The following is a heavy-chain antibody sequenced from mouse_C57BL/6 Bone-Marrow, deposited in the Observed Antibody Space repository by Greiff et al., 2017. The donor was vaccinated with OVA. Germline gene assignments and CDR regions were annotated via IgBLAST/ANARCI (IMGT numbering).Heavy chain of an antibody. D-gene: IGHD1-1*01. J-gene: IGHJ1*03. V-gene: IGHV1-74*01. CDR3: AIRLSPPVGYGSIFWYFDV. CDR2: IHPSDSDT. CDR1: GYTFTSYW. Sequence: QVQLQQPGAELVKPGASVKVSCKASGYTFTSYWMHWVKQRPGQGLEWIGRIHPSDSDTNYNQKFKGKATLTVDKSSSTAYMQLSSLTSEDSAVYYCAIRLSPPVGYGSIFWYFDVWGTGTTVTVSS.